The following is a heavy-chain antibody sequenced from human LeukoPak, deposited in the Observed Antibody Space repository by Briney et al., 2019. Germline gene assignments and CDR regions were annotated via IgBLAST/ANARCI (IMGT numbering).Heavy chain of an antibody. D-gene: IGHD6-19*01. CDR1: GGSFSGYY. J-gene: IGHJ4*02. Sequence: PSETLSLTCAVYGGSFSGYYWSWIRQPPGKGLEWIGEINHSGSTNYNPSLKSRVTTSVDTSKNQFSLKLSSVAAADTAVYYCARGRSRGYSSGWYGRQYYFDYWGQGTLVAVSS. CDR2: INHSGST. V-gene: IGHV4-34*01. CDR3: ARGRSRGYSSGWYGRQYYFDY.